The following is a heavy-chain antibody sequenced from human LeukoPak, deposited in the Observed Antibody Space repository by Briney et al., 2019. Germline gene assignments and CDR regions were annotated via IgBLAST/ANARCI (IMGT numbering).Heavy chain of an antibody. CDR1: GFTFSSYS. D-gene: IGHD2-15*01. CDR2: IISSSSYI. Sequence: GESLRLSCAASGFTFSSYSMNWVRQAPGKGLEWVSSIISSSSYIYYADSVKGRFTISRDNAKNSLYLQMNSLRAEDTAVYYCARDFFLGYCSGGSCYRPYYFDYWGQGTLVTVSS. V-gene: IGHV3-21*01. J-gene: IGHJ4*02. CDR3: ARDFFLGYCSGGSCYRPYYFDY.